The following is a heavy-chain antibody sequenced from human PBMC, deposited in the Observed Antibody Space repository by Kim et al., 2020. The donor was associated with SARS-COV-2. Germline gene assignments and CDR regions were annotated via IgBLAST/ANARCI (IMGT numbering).Heavy chain of an antibody. CDR2: IYYSGST. V-gene: IGHV4-59*13. Sequence: SETLSLTCTVSGGSISSYYWSWIRQPPGKGLEWIGYIYYSGSTNYNPSLKSRVTISVDTSKNQFSLKLSSVTAADTAVYYCARDRSLDYWGQGTLVTVSS. CDR1: GGSISSYY. CDR3: ARDRSLDY. J-gene: IGHJ4*02.